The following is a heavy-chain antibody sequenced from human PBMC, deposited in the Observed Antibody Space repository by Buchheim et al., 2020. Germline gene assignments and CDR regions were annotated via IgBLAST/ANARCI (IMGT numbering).Heavy chain of an antibody. CDR3: AKEYFDWLLGSFDY. CDR1: GFTFSSYG. D-gene: IGHD3-9*01. V-gene: IGHV3-30*02. Sequence: QVQLVESGGGVVQPGRSLRLSCAASGFTFSSYGMHWVRQAPGKGLEWVAFIRYDGSNKYYADSVKGRFTISRDNSKNTRYLQMNSLRAEDTAVYYCAKEYFDWLLGSFDYWGQGTL. J-gene: IGHJ4*02. CDR2: IRYDGSNK.